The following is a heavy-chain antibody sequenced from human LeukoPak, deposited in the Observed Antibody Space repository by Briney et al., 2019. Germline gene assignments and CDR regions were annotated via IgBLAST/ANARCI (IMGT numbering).Heavy chain of an antibody. J-gene: IGHJ4*02. CDR1: GFTFSSYW. D-gene: IGHD6-19*01. V-gene: IGHV3-74*01. Sequence: GGSLRLSCAASGFTFSSYWMHWVRQAPGKGLVWVSRINSDGSSTSYADSVKGRFTISRDNSKNTLYLQMNSLRAEDTAVYYCAKDLSSGWYYYWGQGTLVTVSS. CDR2: INSDGSST. CDR3: AKDLSSGWYYY.